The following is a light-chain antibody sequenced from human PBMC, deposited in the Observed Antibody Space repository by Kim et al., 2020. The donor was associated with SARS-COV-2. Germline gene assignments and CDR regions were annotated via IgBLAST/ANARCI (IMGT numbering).Light chain of an antibody. V-gene: IGLV3-19*01. CDR1: SLRSYY. Sequence: SSELTQDPAVSVALGQTVRITCQGDSLRSYYASWYQQKPGQAPVLVIYGKNNRPSGIPDRFSGSSSGHTASLTITGAQAEDEADYYCNSRDSSGNPLYVFGTGTKVTVL. CDR3: NSRDSSGNPLYV. CDR2: GKN. J-gene: IGLJ1*01.